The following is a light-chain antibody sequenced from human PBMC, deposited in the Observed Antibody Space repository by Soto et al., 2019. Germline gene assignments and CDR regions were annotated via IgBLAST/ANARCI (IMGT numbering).Light chain of an antibody. Sequence: EIVLTQSPATLSLSPGERATLSCRASQSIRTSLAWYQHKPGQAPRLLIHDASNRATGIPARFSGSGSGTDFTLTIISLEPEDFAVYYCQQRSNWPRFTFGPGTKVDVK. CDR2: DAS. V-gene: IGKV3-11*01. J-gene: IGKJ3*01. CDR1: QSIRTS. CDR3: QQRSNWPRFT.